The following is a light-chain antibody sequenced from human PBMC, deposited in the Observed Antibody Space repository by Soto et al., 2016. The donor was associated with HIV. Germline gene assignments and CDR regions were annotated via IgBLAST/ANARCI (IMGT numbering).Light chain of an antibody. CDR2: DAS. Sequence: AIQLTQSPSSLSASVGDRVTITCRASQGISSALAWYQQKPGKAPKLLIYDASSLESGVPSRFSGSGSGTDFTLTISSLQPEDFATYYCQQSYSTPPCTFGQGTKLEIK. CDR1: QGISSA. CDR3: QQSYSTPPCT. V-gene: IGKV1-13*02. J-gene: IGKJ2*02.